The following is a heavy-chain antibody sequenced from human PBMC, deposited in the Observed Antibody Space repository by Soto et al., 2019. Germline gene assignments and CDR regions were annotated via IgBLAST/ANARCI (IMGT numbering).Heavy chain of an antibody. Sequence: SETLSLTCTVSSSPINSRYYWGWIRQTPGKGLEWVASIYHSGSTHYNPSLKSRATISVDTSNNQFSLRLSSVTAADTAIYYCARNTSGRKFDYCGQGIQVTVSP. V-gene: IGHV4-38-2*02. CDR3: ARNTSGRKFDY. J-gene: IGHJ4*02. CDR2: IYHSGST. CDR1: SSPINSRYY. D-gene: IGHD2-15*01.